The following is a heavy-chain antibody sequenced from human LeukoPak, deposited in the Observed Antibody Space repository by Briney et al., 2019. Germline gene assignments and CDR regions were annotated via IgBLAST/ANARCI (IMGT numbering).Heavy chain of an antibody. V-gene: IGHV3-23*01. Sequence: GGSLRLSCAASGFTFSSYAMSWVRQAPGKGLEWVSAISGSGGSTYYADSVKGRFTISRDNSKNTLYLQMNSLRAEDTAVYYCAKIVLRFVADPKGRTPDYWGQGTLVTVSS. CDR2: ISGSGGST. D-gene: IGHD6-19*01. CDR1: GFTFSSYA. CDR3: AKIVLRFVADPKGRTPDY. J-gene: IGHJ4*02.